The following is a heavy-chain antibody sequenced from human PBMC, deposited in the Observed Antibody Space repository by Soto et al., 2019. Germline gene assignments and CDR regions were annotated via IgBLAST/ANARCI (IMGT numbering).Heavy chain of an antibody. CDR1: GGSFSSYA. CDR2: IIPILGSV. V-gene: IGHV1-69*01. J-gene: IGHJ6*02. CDR3: ARESSLPAYSYYGMDV. Sequence: QVHLVQSGAEVKKPGSSVKVSCQASGGSFSSYAISWVRQAPGQGLEWMGEIIPILGSVKYAQKFQGRVTITAGDPTSTVYMELSSLTSEDTAVYYCARESSLPAYSYYGMDVWGQGTTVIVSS. D-gene: IGHD2-21*01.